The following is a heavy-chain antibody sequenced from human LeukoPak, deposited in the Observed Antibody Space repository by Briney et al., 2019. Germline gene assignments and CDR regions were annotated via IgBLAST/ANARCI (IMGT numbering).Heavy chain of an antibody. CDR3: ARDEESTSTPSFDY. Sequence: PGGSLRLSCAASGFTFSSYAMHWVRQAPGKGLQWVAVISYDGSNNYYADSVKGRFSISRDNPKNTLYLQMNSLRAEDTAVYYCARDEESTSTPSFDYWGQGTLVTVSS. J-gene: IGHJ4*02. CDR2: ISYDGSNN. V-gene: IGHV3-30*04. CDR1: GFTFSSYA. D-gene: IGHD5/OR15-5a*01.